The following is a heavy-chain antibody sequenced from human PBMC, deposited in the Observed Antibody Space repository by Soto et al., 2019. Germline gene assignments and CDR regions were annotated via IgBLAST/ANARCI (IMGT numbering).Heavy chain of an antibody. Sequence: SETLSLTCTVSGGSIRDGGYYWSWIRQHPGKGLEWIGYIYYTRTTYYNPSFKGRVIISVDLSKGQFSLKLSSVTAADTAFYYCAKDPSPQPTTVVTPGWFDPWGQGIPVTVSS. D-gene: IGHD4-17*01. CDR3: AKDPSPQPTTVVTPGWFDP. V-gene: IGHV4-31*03. J-gene: IGHJ5*02. CDR1: GGSIRDGGYY. CDR2: IYYTRTT.